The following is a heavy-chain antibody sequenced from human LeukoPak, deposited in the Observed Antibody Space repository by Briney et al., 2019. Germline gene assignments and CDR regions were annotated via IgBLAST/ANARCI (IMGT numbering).Heavy chain of an antibody. J-gene: IGHJ3*02. D-gene: IGHD3-9*01. CDR3: AREPPNYDILTGYYNEWGSAAFDI. CDR2: IYYSGST. Sequence: SETLSLTCTVSGGSISSGDYYWSWIRQPPGKGLEWIGYIYYSGSTYYNPSLKSRVTISVDTSKNQFSLKLSSVTAADTAVYYCAREPPNYDILTGYYNEWGSAAFDIWGQGTMVTVSS. CDR1: GGSISSGDYY. V-gene: IGHV4-30-4*08.